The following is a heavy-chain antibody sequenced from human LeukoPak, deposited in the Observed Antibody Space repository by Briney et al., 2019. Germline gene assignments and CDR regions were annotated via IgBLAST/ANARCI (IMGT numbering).Heavy chain of an antibody. J-gene: IGHJ2*01. CDR2: IYTTGST. CDR3: ARRDSSGWYFDL. CDR1: GGSISNYF. Sequence: TSETLSLTCSVSGGSISNYFRSWIRQPAGKGLEWIGRIYTTGSTNYNPSLMSRVTMSVDTSKNQFSLRLNSVTAADTAVYFCARRDSSGWYFDLWGRGRLPTVSS. V-gene: IGHV4-4*07. D-gene: IGHD3/OR15-3a*01.